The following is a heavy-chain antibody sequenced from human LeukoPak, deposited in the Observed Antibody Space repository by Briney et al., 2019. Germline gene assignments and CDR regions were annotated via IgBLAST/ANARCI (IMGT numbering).Heavy chain of an antibody. J-gene: IGHJ4*02. D-gene: IGHD6-19*01. CDR1: GGSISSNNYY. Sequence: PSETLSLTCTVSGGSISSNNYYWGWIRQPPGKGLEWIGNIYFTGSTYYSPSLKSRVTISVDTSNNQFSLKLNSVTAADTAVYYCARGAVAGTPFFDYWGQGTLVTVSS. V-gene: IGHV4-39*01. CDR2: IYFTGST. CDR3: ARGAVAGTPFFDY.